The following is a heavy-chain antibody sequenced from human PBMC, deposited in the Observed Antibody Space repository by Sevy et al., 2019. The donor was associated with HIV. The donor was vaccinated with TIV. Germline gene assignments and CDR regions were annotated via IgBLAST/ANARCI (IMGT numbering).Heavy chain of an antibody. Sequence: GGSLRLSCAASGFTFSSYGMHWVRQAPGKGLEWVAVISYDGSNKYYADSVKGRFTISRDNSKNTLYLQMNSLRAEDTAVYYCAKEFYGVWSGYYYFDYWGQGTLVTVSS. D-gene: IGHD3-3*01. CDR3: AKEFYGVWSGYYYFDY. CDR2: ISYDGSNK. CDR1: GFTFSSYG. J-gene: IGHJ4*02. V-gene: IGHV3-30*18.